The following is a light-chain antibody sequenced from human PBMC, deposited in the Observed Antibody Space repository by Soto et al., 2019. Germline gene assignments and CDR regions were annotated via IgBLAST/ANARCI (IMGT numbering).Light chain of an antibody. CDR1: QSISSE. V-gene: IGKV3-15*01. Sequence: EIVMTQSPATLSVSPGESATLSCRASQSISSELAWYQQKPGQPPRLLIYGASTRATGVPARFTGSGSGSDFTLTISGLQSEDFAVYYCQQGHTWPITFGQGTRVEI. J-gene: IGKJ2*01. CDR2: GAS. CDR3: QQGHTWPIT.